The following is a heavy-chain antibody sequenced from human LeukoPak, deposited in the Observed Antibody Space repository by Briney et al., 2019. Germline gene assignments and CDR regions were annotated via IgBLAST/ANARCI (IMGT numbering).Heavy chain of an antibody. J-gene: IGHJ3*02. CDR3: ARDHIAAAGISDAFDI. D-gene: IGHD6-13*01. V-gene: IGHV4-4*07. CDR2: IYTSGST. Sequence: SETLSLTCTVSGGSISSYYWSWIRQPAGKGLEWIGRIYTSGSTNYNPSLKSRVTMSVDTSKNQFSLKLSSVTAADTAVYYCARDHIAAAGISDAFDIWGQGTMVTVSS. CDR1: GGSISSYY.